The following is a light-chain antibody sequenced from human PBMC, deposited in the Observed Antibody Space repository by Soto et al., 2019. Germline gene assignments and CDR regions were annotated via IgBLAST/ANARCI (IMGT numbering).Light chain of an antibody. CDR2: DNN. CDR1: SSNIGAGFD. J-gene: IGLJ2*01. CDR3: ATWDGSLPGEV. Sequence: QSVLTQPPSVSGAPGQRVTISCTGSSSNIGAGFDVHWYHQIAGTAPKLLIYDNNKRPSGIPDRFSGSKSGTSGTLDITGLQTGDEADYYCATWDGSLPGEVFGGGTKVTVL. V-gene: IGLV1-51*01.